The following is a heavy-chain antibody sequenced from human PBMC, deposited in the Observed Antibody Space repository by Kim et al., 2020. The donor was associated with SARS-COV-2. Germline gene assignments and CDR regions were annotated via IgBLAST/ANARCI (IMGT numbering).Heavy chain of an antibody. CDR3: AKATRSYYYYDMDV. Sequence: ADSVKGRFTISRDNAKNSLYLQMNSLRAEDTALYYCAKATRSYYYYDMDVWGQGTTVTVSS. V-gene: IGHV3-9*01. J-gene: IGHJ6*02.